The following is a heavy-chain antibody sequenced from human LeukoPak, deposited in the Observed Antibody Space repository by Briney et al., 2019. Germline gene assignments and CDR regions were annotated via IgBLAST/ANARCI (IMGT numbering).Heavy chain of an antibody. V-gene: IGHV3-21*01. J-gene: IGHJ2*01. D-gene: IGHD2-2*01. CDR3: ARDDIVAVPSAPWYFDL. Sequence: GGSLRLSCEGSGFSFSKHGLNWVRQAPGKGLEWVSSISSSGTYIYYADSLKGRFTISRDNAKNILSLQMNSLRAEDTAVYYCARDDIVAVPSAPWYFDLWGRGTLVTVSS. CDR1: GFSFSKHG. CDR2: ISSSGTYI.